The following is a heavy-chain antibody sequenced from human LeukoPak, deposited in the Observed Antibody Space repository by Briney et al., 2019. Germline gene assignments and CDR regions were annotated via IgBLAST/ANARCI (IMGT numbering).Heavy chain of an antibody. Sequence: SGPPRVKPTQTLTLTCTFSGFSLTTSGVGVGWIRQPPGKALEWLALIYWSGDKRYSPSLKSRLTITKGTSNDQVVLILANMDPVDTATYYCAHIIDAWDYVPLDYWGPGTLVTVSS. CDR2: IYWSGDK. CDR3: AHIIDAWDYVPLDY. J-gene: IGHJ4*02. D-gene: IGHD1-7*01. CDR1: GFSLTTSGVG. V-gene: IGHV2-5*01.